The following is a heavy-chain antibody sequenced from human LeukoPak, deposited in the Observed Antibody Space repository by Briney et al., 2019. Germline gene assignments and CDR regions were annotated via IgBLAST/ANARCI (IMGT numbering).Heavy chain of an antibody. V-gene: IGHV3-30*04. CDR2: ISYDGSNK. CDR1: GFTFSSYA. J-gene: IGHJ4*02. D-gene: IGHD6-13*01. CDR3: ARVGSAGRSSWYYFDY. Sequence: PGRSLRLSCAASGFTFSSYAMHWARQAPGKGLEWVAVISYDGSNKYYADSVKGRFTISRDNSKNTLYLQMNSLRAEDTAVYYCARVGSAGRSSWYYFDYWGQGTLVTVSS.